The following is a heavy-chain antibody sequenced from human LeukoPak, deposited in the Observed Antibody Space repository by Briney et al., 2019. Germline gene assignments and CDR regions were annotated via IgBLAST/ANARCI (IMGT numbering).Heavy chain of an antibody. V-gene: IGHV3-30*02. CDR1: GFSFSNYG. CDR3: AKRYCKSATCRSDMDA. CDR2: IQSDGSKT. Sequence: GGSLRLSCAASGFSFSNYGMHWVRQAPGKGLEWVALIQSDGSKTYSADSVKGRFAISRDNPRNTLYLQMNRLRPEDTALYYCAKRYCKSATCRSDMDAWGQGTTVTVSS. J-gene: IGHJ6*02. D-gene: IGHD2-15*01.